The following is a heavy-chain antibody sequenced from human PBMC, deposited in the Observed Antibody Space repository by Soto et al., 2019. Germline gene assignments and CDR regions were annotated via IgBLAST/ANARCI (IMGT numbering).Heavy chain of an antibody. V-gene: IGHV2-5*02. J-gene: IGHJ5*02. CDR1: GFSLSTSGVG. D-gene: IGHD6-13*01. CDR3: AHWGEQKLVYQGWFDP. Sequence: PTLVNPTQTLTLTCTFSGFSLSTSGVGVGWIRQPPGKALEWLALIYWDDDKRYSPSLKSRLTITKDTSKNQVVLTMTNMNHVEKATYYCAHWGEQKLVYQGWFDPWGQGTLVTVSP. CDR2: IYWDDDK.